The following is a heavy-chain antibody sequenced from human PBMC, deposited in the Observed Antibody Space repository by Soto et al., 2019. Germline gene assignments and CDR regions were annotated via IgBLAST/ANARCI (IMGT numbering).Heavy chain of an antibody. V-gene: IGHV4-38-2*01. CDR1: CYSISSGNY. CDR3: RSSTSCYDESCVDV. CDR2: LYHIGST. J-gene: IGHJ6*02. D-gene: IGHD2-2*01. Sequence: SETLSLTCAVSCYSISSGNYWAWIRQPPGRGLEWIGSLYHIGSTHYNTSLKSRVTISVDTSKNHFSLELSSVTAADTAIYYCRSSTSCYDESCVDVWGQGTMVTVSS.